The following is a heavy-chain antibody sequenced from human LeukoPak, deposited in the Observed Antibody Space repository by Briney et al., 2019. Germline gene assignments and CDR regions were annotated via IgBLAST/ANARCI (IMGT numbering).Heavy chain of an antibody. CDR3: ARVGAHSGSWLY. J-gene: IGHJ4*02. V-gene: IGHV1-69*04. CDR1: GGIFSSYA. D-gene: IGHD6-13*01. Sequence: SVKVSCKTAGGIFSSYAISWVRQAPGQGLEWMGRIIPILDIANYAQKFQGGVTISADKSTSTAYMELSSLRSEDTAVYYCARVGAHSGSWLYWGQGTLVTVSS. CDR2: IIPILDIA.